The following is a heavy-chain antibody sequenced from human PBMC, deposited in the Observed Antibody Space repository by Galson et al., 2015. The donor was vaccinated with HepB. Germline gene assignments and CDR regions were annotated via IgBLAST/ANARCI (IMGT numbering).Heavy chain of an antibody. Sequence: SLRLSCAASGFTVSSNYMSWVRQAPGKGLECVSLIYSGGSTYHADSAKGRFTISRDNSKNTLYLQMNSLRAEDTAVYYCARSLGYSSGWNFDYCGQGTLVTVSS. CDR2: IYSGGST. J-gene: IGHJ4*02. CDR1: GFTVSSNY. CDR3: ARSLGYSSGWNFDY. V-gene: IGHV3-66*01. D-gene: IGHD6-19*01.